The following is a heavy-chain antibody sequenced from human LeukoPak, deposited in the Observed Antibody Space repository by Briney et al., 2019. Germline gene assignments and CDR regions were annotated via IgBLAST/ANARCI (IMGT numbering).Heavy chain of an antibody. CDR3: AKDTTINFWSGQNAFDI. J-gene: IGHJ3*02. CDR2: ISYDGSNK. Sequence: SGGSLRLSCAASGFTFSSYGMHWVRQAPGKGLEWVAVISYDGSNKYYADSVKGRFTISRDNSKNTLYLQMNSLRAEDTAVYYGAKDTTINFWSGQNAFDIWGQGTMVTVSS. D-gene: IGHD3-3*01. CDR1: GFTFSSYG. V-gene: IGHV3-30*18.